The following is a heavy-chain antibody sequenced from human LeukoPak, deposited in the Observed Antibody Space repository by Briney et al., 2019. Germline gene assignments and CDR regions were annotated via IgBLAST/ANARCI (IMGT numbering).Heavy chain of an antibody. CDR1: GFTFSNYG. V-gene: IGHV3-30*18. Sequence: PGGSLRLSCAASGFTFSNYGIHWVGQAPGKGLEWVEVISYDGNNKYYADSVKGRFTISRDNSKNTLFLQMNSLRAEDTAVYYCAKGVDYCSGGSCPADYWGPGTLVTVSS. J-gene: IGHJ4*02. CDR3: AKGVDYCSGGSCPADY. D-gene: IGHD2-15*01. CDR2: ISYDGNNK.